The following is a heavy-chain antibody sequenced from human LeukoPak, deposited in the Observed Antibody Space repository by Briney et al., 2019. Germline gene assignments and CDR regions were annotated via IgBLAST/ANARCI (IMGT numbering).Heavy chain of an antibody. CDR3: ARDTAGAEAVYYFDY. CDR1: GDSVSSNSAA. CDR2: TFYRSKWYT. J-gene: IGHJ4*02. Sequence: SQTLSLTCAISGDSVSSNSAAWNWIRQSPSRGLEWLGRTFYRSKWYTNYGVSVKSRITINPDTSKNQFSLQLNSVTPEDTALYYCARDTAGAEAVYYFDYWGQGTLVTASS. D-gene: IGHD6-13*01. V-gene: IGHV6-1*01.